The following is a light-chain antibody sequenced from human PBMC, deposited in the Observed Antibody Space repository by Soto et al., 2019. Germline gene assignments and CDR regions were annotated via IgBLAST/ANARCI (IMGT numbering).Light chain of an antibody. CDR2: DDS. J-gene: IGLJ1*01. Sequence: YELTQPPSVSVAPGQTARITPGGHNIGSKSVHWYQQKPGQAPVLVVYDDSDRPSGIRERFSGSNSGNTATLTISRVEAGDEADYYCQVWDSSSDPPYVFGTGTKVTVL. CDR3: QVWDSSSDPPYV. V-gene: IGLV3-21*02. CDR1: NIGSKS.